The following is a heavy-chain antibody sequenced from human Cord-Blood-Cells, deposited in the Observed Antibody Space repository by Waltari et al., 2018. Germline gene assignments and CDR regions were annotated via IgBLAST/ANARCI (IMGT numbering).Heavy chain of an antibody. Sequence: QVQLVESGGGVVQPGRSLRLSCAASGFTFSSYAMHWVRQAPGKGLEWVAVISYDGSNKYYADSVKGRFTISRDNSKNTLYLQMNSLRAEDTAVYYCARDGVMDYFDYWGQGTLVTVSS. CDR1: GFTFSSYA. J-gene: IGHJ4*02. D-gene: IGHD3-16*01. CDR3: ARDGVMDYFDY. CDR2: ISYDGSNK. V-gene: IGHV3-30-3*01.